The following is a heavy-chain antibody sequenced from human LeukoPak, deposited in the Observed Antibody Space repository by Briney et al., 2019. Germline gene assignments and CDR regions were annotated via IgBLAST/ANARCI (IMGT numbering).Heavy chain of an antibody. CDR1: GGSISSYY. Sequence: SETLSLTCTVSGGSISSYYWSWIRQPPGKGLEWIGYIYYSGSTNYNPSLKSRVTISVDTSKNQFSLKLSSVTAADTAVYYCARLSYDSSGSNWFDPWGQGTLVTVS. CDR2: IYYSGST. V-gene: IGHV4-59*01. J-gene: IGHJ5*02. CDR3: ARLSYDSSGSNWFDP. D-gene: IGHD3-22*01.